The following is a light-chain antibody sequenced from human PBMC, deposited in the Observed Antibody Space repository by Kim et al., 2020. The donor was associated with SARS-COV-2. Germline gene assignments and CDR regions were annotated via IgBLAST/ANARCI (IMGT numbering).Light chain of an antibody. V-gene: IGLV3-1*01. CDR2: QDA. CDR3: QAWDSSTVV. CDR1: KLGDRY. J-gene: IGLJ2*01. Sequence: SYELTQPPSVSVSPGQTASITCPGDKLGDRYVCWYQQKPGQSPALVIYQDAKRPSGIPERFSGSNSGNTATLTISGTQPMDEADYYCQAWDSSTVVFGG.